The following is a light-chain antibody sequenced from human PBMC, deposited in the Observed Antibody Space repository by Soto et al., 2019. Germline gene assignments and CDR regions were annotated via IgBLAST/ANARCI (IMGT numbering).Light chain of an antibody. V-gene: IGLV2-11*01. J-gene: IGLJ1*01. CDR1: SSDVANYSY. CDR2: DVN. CDR3: SAYAGSNNFV. Sequence: QSALTQPRSVPGSPGQSVTISYTRTSSDVANYSYVSWYQQHPGKAPKLMIYDVNKRPSGVPYRFSGSTSGNTASLTGSGLQTEDEADYYCSAYAGSNNFVFGAGTKGTVL.